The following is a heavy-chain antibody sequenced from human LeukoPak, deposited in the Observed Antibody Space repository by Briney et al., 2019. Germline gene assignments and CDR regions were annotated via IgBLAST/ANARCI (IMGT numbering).Heavy chain of an antibody. Sequence: GESLKISCKGSGYSFTSYWIGWVRQMPGKGLEWMGIIYPGDSDTRNSPSFQGQVTISADKSISTAYLQWSSLKASDTAMYYCARLPFSITMIVVVPELLDYWGQGTLVTVSS. J-gene: IGHJ4*02. CDR2: IYPGDSDT. D-gene: IGHD3-22*01. V-gene: IGHV5-51*01. CDR3: ARLPFSITMIVVVPELLDY. CDR1: GYSFTSYW.